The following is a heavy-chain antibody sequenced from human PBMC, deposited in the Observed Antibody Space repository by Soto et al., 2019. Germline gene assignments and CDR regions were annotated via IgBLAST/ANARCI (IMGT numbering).Heavy chain of an antibody. CDR2: FDPEDGET. CDR3: ATDRYRGSRITIFGVVIDY. J-gene: IGHJ4*02. CDR1: GYTLTELS. Sequence: GASVKVSCKVSGYTLTELSMHWVRQAPGKGLEWMGGFDPEDGETIYAQKFQGRVTMTEDTSTDTAYMELSSLRSEDTAVYYCATDRYRGSRITIFGVVIDYWGQGTLVTVSS. D-gene: IGHD3-3*01. V-gene: IGHV1-24*01.